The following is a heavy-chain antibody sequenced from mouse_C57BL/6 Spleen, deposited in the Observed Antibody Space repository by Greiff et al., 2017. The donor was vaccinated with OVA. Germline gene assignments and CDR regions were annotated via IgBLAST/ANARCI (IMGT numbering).Heavy chain of an antibody. Sequence: VQLQQSGAELVRPGASVTLSCKASGYTFTAYEMHWVKQTPVHGLEWIGAIDPETGGTAYNQKFKGKAILTADKSSSTAYMELRSLTSEDSAVYYCTSLTGTGFAYWGQGTLVTVSA. V-gene: IGHV1-15*01. CDR2: IDPETGGT. CDR3: TSLTGTGFAY. D-gene: IGHD4-1*01. CDR1: GYTFTAYE. J-gene: IGHJ3*01.